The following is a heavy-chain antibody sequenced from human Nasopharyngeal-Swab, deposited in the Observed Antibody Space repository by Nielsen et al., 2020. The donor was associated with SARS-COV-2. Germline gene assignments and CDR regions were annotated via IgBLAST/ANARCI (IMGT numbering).Heavy chain of an antibody. J-gene: IGHJ4*02. Sequence: ASVKVSCKASRYTFTGYYMHWVRQAPGQGLEWMGRINPNSGGTNYAQKFQGRVTMTRDTSISTAYMELSRLRSDDTAVYYCARDRDITIFGVVRGHYFDYWGQGTLVTVSS. CDR2: INPNSGGT. D-gene: IGHD3-3*01. CDR1: RYTFTGYY. CDR3: ARDRDITIFGVVRGHYFDY. V-gene: IGHV1-2*06.